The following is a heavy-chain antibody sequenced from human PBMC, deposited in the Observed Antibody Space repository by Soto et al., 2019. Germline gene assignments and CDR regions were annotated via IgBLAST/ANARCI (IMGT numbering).Heavy chain of an antibody. CDR3: ARVMRLDFWSGPPHYYYYYGMDV. V-gene: IGHV4-34*01. CDR1: GGSFSGYY. Sequence: PSETPSLTCAVYGGSFSGYYWIWIRQPPGKGLEWIGEINHSGSTNYNPSLKSRVTISVDTSKNQFSLKLSSVTAADTAVYYCARVMRLDFWSGPPHYYYYYGMDVWGQGTTVTVSS. CDR2: INHSGST. D-gene: IGHD3-3*01. J-gene: IGHJ6*02.